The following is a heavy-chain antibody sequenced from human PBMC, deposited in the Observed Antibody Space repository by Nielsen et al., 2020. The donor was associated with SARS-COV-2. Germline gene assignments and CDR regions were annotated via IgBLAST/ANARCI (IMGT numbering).Heavy chain of an antibody. J-gene: IGHJ4*02. CDR3: ARLWGSGIQ. D-gene: IGHD1-26*01. V-gene: IGHV3-69-1*02. CDR1: GFTLTNAW. Sequence: GESLKISCAASGFTLTNAWMSWVRQAPGKGLEWVSAISASGSSTCYADSVKGRFTISRDNAKKSLYLQLNSLRVEDTGVYYCARLWGSGIQWGQGTLVTVSS. CDR2: ISASGSST.